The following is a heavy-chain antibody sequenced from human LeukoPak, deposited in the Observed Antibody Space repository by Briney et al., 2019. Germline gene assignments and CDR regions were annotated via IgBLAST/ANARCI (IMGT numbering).Heavy chain of an antibody. D-gene: IGHD2-15*01. Sequence: GGSLRLSCAASGFTFSSYVMSWVRQAPGKGLEWVSAISGSGGSTYYADSVKGRFTISRDNSKNTLYLQMNSLRPEDTAVYYCAKSCSGGSCYPDYWGQGTLVTVSS. CDR2: ISGSGGST. CDR1: GFTFSSYV. V-gene: IGHV3-23*01. J-gene: IGHJ4*02. CDR3: AKSCSGGSCYPDY.